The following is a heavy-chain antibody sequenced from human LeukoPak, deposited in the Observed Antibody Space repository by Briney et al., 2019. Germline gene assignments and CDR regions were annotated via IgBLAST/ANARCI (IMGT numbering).Heavy chain of an antibody. CDR2: ISSSSSYI. CDR3: ARDHYYGSGSRGMDV. V-gene: IGHV3-21*01. J-gene: IGHJ6*02. D-gene: IGHD3-10*01. CDR1: GFTFSSYS. Sequence: GGSLRLSCAASGFTFSSYSMNWVRQAPGKGLEWVSSISSSSSYIYYADSVKGRFTISRDNAKNSLYLQMNSLRPEDTAVYYCARDHYYGSGSRGMDVWGQGTTVTVSS.